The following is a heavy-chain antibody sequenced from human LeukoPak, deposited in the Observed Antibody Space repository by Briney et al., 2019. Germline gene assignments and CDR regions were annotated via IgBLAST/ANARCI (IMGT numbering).Heavy chain of an antibody. D-gene: IGHD2-2*01. J-gene: IGHJ6*04. CDR2: IYYSGST. CDR1: GGSVSSGSYY. CDR3: ARALLYCSSTRCRLVGGMDV. Sequence: SETLSLTCTVSGGSVSSGSYYWSWIRQPPGKGLEWIGYIYYSGSTNYNPSLKSRVTIPVDTSKNQFSLKLSSATAADTAVYYCARALLYCSSTRCRLVGGMDVWGKGTPVTVSS. V-gene: IGHV4-61*01.